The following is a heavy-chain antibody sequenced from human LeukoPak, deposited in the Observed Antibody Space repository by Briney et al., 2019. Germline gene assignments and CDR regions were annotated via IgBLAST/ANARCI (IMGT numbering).Heavy chain of an antibody. Sequence: KPSKTLSLTCTVSGGSISSYYWSWIRQPPGKGLEWIGYIYYSGSTNYNPSLKSRVTISVGTSKNQFSLKLSSVTAADTAVYYCARFCNYYDSSGYYYGFDPWGQGTLVTVSS. D-gene: IGHD3-22*01. J-gene: IGHJ5*02. CDR3: ARFCNYYDSSGYYYGFDP. CDR1: GGSISSYY. V-gene: IGHV4-59*01. CDR2: IYYSGST.